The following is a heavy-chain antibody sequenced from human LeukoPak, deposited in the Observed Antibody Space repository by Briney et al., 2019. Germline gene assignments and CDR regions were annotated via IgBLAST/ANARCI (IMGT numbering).Heavy chain of an antibody. CDR1: GFNFYAFW. D-gene: IGHD2-2*02. Sequence: KPGGSLRLSCAASGFNFYAFWMSWVRQTPGKGLEWVGLIKSKTDGGTTDYSAPVKGRFTISRDDSQNTLFLQMDSLTTEDTATYYCAIVSDCSGTTCYTAYSYYYYMDVWGRGTTVTVSS. CDR3: AIVSDCSGTTCYTAYSYYYYMDV. V-gene: IGHV3-15*01. CDR2: IKSKTDGGTT. J-gene: IGHJ6*03.